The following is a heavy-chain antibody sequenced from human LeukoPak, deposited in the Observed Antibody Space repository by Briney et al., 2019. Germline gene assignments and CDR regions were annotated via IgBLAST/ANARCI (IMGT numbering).Heavy chain of an antibody. CDR1: GYTFTKYY. D-gene: IGHD3-3*01. Sequence: EASVKVSCKTSGYTFTKYYIHWVRQAPGQGLEWMGWINPNSGGTNYAQKFQGRVTMTRDTSISTAYMELSRLRSDDTAVYYCLGVVHHDAFDIWGQGTMVTVSS. CDR3: LGVVHHDAFDI. J-gene: IGHJ3*02. V-gene: IGHV1-2*02. CDR2: INPNSGGT.